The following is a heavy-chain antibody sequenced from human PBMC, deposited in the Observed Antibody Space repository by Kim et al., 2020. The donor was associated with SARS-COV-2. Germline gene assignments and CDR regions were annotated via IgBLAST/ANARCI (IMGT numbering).Heavy chain of an antibody. J-gene: IGHJ5*02. CDR3: ARLGILRYFDWWAGFDP. V-gene: IGHV5-51*01. D-gene: IGHD3-9*01. Sequence: GESLKISCKGSGYSFTSYWIGWVRQMSGKGLEWMGIIYPGDSDTRYSPSFQGQVTISADKSISTAYLQWSSLKASDTAMYYCARLGILRYFDWWAGFDPWGQGTLVTVSS. CDR2: IYPGDSDT. CDR1: GYSFTSYW.